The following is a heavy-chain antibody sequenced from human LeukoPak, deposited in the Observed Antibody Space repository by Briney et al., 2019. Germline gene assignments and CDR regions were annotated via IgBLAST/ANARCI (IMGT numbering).Heavy chain of an antibody. CDR3: TAKVIRGNSGDDYDD. Sequence: GGSLRLSCAASGVTFSSYGMHWVRQAPGKGLEWVALISSDGNDKLYGDSVKGRFTISRDDSKSTLYLQMNSLRAEDTAVYYCTAKVIRGNSGDDYDDWGQGTLVTVSS. CDR2: ISSDGNDK. V-gene: IGHV3-30*03. D-gene: IGHD5-12*01. J-gene: IGHJ4*02. CDR1: GVTFSSYG.